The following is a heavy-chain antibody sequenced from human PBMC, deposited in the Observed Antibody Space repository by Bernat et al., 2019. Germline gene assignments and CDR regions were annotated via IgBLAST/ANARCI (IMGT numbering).Heavy chain of an antibody. D-gene: IGHD6-25*01. J-gene: IGHJ6*02. CDR1: GFTFSDYS. Sequence: AQLVESGGGVVQPGRSLRLSCVASGFTFSDYSLHWVRQAPGKGLEWVAVVSYDGRNKYYADSVQARFIISRDDSATTLYLQMDSLKSEDTAVYYCVRDGAALYYYHGMDVWGRGTTVTVSS. CDR2: VSYDGRNK. CDR3: VRDGAALYYYHGMDV. V-gene: IGHV3-30*04.